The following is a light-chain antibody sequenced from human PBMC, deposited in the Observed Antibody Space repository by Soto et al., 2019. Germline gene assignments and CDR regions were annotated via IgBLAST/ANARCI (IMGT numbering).Light chain of an antibody. V-gene: IGLV2-14*01. J-gene: IGLJ2*01. CDR2: GVS. CDR3: SSYTSTNTLV. Sequence: QSVLTQPASVSGSPGQSITISCTGTSSDVGDYNYVSWYQQHPGKAPKLIIYGVSNRPSGISNRFSGSKSGNTASLTISGLHAEDEADYYCSSYTSTNTLVXGGGTKVTVL. CDR1: SSDVGDYNY.